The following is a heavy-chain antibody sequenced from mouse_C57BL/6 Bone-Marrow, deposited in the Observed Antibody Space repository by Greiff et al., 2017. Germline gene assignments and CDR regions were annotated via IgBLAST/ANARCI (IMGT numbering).Heavy chain of an antibody. J-gene: IGHJ3*01. Sequence: VQGVESGAELARPGASVKLSCKASGYTFTSYGISWVKQRTGQGLEWIGEIYPRSGNTYYNEKFKGKATLTADKSSSTAYMELRSLTSEDSAVYFCARIFITTVVADWGQGTLVTVSA. CDR2: IYPRSGNT. D-gene: IGHD1-1*01. CDR3: ARIFITTVVAD. V-gene: IGHV1-81*01. CDR1: GYTFTSYG.